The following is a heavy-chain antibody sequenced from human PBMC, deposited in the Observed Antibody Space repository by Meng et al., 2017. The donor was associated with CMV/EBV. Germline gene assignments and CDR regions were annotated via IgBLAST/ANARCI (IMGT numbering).Heavy chain of an antibody. J-gene: IGHJ1*01. Sequence: GESLKISCAASGFTFSSYAMHWVRQAPGEGLEWVAVISYDGSNKYYADSVKGRFTISRDNSKNTLFLQMNSLRGEDTAMYYCARVFQAGSSPSMVFQHWGQGTLVTVXS. CDR3: ARVFQAGSSPSMVFQH. CDR2: ISYDGSNK. D-gene: IGHD1-26*01. V-gene: IGHV3-30*04. CDR1: GFTFSSYA.